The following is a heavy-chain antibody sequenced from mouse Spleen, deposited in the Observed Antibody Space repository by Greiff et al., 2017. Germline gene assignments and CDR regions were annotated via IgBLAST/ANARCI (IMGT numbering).Heavy chain of an antibody. V-gene: IGHV1-82*01. CDR2: IYPGDGDT. CDR3: ARRGLQGGFAY. D-gene: IGHD3-3*01. CDR1: GYAFSSSW. J-gene: IGHJ3*01. Sequence: QVQLQQSGPELVKPGASVKISCKASGYAFSSSWMNWVKQRPGKGLEWIGRIYPGDGDTNYNGKFKGKATLTADKSSSTAYMQLSSLTSEDSAVYFCARRGLQGGFAYWGQGTLVTVSA.